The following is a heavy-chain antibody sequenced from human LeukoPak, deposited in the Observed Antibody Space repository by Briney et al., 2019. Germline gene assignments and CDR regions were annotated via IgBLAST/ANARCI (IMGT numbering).Heavy chain of an antibody. J-gene: IGHJ4*02. CDR3: ASGRELLPYYFDY. V-gene: IGHV3-66*01. CDR2: IYSGGST. CDR1: GFTVSSNY. Sequence: GGSLRLSCAASGFTVSSNYMSWVRQAPGKGLEWVSVIYSGGSTYYADSVKGRFTISRDNSKNTLYLQMNSLRAEDTAVYYCASGRELLPYYFDYWGQGTLVTVSS. D-gene: IGHD3-10*01.